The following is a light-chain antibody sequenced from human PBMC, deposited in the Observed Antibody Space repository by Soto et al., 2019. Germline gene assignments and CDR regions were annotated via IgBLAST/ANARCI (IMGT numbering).Light chain of an antibody. CDR2: YNN. Sequence: QSVLTQPPSASGTPGQRVTISCSGSSSNIGSNYVYWYQQLPGTAPKLLIYYNNQRPSGVPDRFSGSKSGTSASLAISGLRSEDEADYYCAAWDDSLSGLFGGGTKLTVL. V-gene: IGLV1-47*02. J-gene: IGLJ3*02. CDR1: SSNIGSNY. CDR3: AAWDDSLSGL.